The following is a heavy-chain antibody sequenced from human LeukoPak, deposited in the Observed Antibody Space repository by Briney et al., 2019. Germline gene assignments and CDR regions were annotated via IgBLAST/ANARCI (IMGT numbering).Heavy chain of an antibody. CDR3: ARGGFGYTVRGVIRFGRAYYFDY. Sequence: SETLSLTCTVSGGSISSYYWSWIRQPPGKGLEWIGYIYTSGSTNYNPSLKSRVTISVDTSKNQFSLKLSSVTAADTAVYYCARGGFGYTVRGVIRFGRAYYFDYWGQGTLVTVSS. V-gene: IGHV4-4*09. CDR1: GGSISSYY. J-gene: IGHJ4*02. CDR2: IYTSGST. D-gene: IGHD3-10*01.